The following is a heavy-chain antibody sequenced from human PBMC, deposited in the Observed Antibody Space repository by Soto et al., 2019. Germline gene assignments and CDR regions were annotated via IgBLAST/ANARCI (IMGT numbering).Heavy chain of an antibody. D-gene: IGHD1-26*01. CDR2: FDPEDGET. Sequence: ASVKVSCKVSGYTLTELSMHWVRQAPGKGLEWMGGFDPEDGETIYAQKFQGRVTMTEDTSTDTAYMELSSLRSEDTAVYYCATDSRNRFQYIRGATFYDYWGQGTLVTVSS. CDR3: ATDSRNRFQYIRGATFYDY. V-gene: IGHV1-24*01. J-gene: IGHJ4*02. CDR1: GYTLTELS.